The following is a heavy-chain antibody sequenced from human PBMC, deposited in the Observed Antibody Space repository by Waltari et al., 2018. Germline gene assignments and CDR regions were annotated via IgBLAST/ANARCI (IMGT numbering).Heavy chain of an antibody. D-gene: IGHD4-17*01. CDR1: GDTFINFY. CDR2: INTRGGST. V-gene: IGHV1-46*01. Sequence: QVQLVQSGAEVRKPGASVKLSCTASGDTFINFYMVWVRHSPGQGLEWTGIINTRGGSTNYAQKFQARVTMTRDTSTNTVYMELSRLRSEDTAVYYCASGDYGGNLDYWGQGTLVTVSS. J-gene: IGHJ4*02. CDR3: ASGDYGGNLDY.